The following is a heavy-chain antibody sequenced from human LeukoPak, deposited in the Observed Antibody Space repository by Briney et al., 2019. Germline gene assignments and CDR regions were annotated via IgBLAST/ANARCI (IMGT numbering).Heavy chain of an antibody. CDR1: GFTFSSYA. D-gene: IGHD4-17*01. Sequence: PGGSLRLSCAASGFTFSSYAMSWVRQAPGKGLEWVSAISGSGGSTYYADSVKGRFTISRDNSKNTLYLQMNSLRAEDTAVYYCAKNGGDYVYYYYYMDVWGKGTTVTISS. CDR2: ISGSGGST. CDR3: AKNGGDYVYYYYYMDV. J-gene: IGHJ6*03. V-gene: IGHV3-23*01.